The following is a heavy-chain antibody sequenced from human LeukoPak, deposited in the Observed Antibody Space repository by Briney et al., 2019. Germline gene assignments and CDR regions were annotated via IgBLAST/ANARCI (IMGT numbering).Heavy chain of an antibody. D-gene: IGHD3-22*01. Sequence: SVKVSCKASGGTFSSYAISWVRQAPRQGLEWMGGIIPIFGTANYAQKFQGRVTITTDESTSTAYMELSSLRSEDTAVYYCASPTTYYYDSSGYIWGQGTMVTVSS. CDR2: IIPIFGTA. V-gene: IGHV1-69*05. CDR3: ASPTTYYYDSSGYI. CDR1: GGTFSSYA. J-gene: IGHJ3*02.